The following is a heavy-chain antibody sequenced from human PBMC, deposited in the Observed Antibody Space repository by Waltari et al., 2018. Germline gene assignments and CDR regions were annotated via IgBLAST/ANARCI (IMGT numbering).Heavy chain of an antibody. D-gene: IGHD3-9*01. V-gene: IGHV4-4*07. J-gene: IGHJ5*02. Sequence: QVQLQESGPGLVKPSETLSLTCTVSGGSISSYYWSWIRQPAGKGLEWIGRIYTSGSTNYNPAPKSRVTMSVDTSKNQCSLKLSSVTAADTAVYYCARDQKPSTTIFRGWFDPWGQGTLVTVSS. CDR1: GGSISSYY. CDR2: IYTSGST. CDR3: ARDQKPSTTIFRGWFDP.